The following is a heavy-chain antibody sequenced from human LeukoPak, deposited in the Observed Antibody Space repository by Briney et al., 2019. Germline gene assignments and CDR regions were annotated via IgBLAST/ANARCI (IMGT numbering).Heavy chain of an antibody. CDR3: ARVDTAMVTTLGYFDY. Sequence: GESLKISCKGSGYSFTSYWIGWVRQMPGKGLEWMGIIYPGDSDTRYSPSFQGQVTISADESISTAYLQWSSLKASDTAMYYCARVDTAMVTTLGYFDYWGQGTLVTVSS. J-gene: IGHJ4*02. CDR2: IYPGDSDT. D-gene: IGHD5-18*01. CDR1: GYSFTSYW. V-gene: IGHV5-51*01.